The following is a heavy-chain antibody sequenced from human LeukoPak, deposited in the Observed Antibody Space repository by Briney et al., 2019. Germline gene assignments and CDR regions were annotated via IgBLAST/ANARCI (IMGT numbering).Heavy chain of an antibody. D-gene: IGHD2-21*02. J-gene: IGHJ4*02. Sequence: PGGSLRLSCVASGFTFSPYWMSWVRQAPGEGLEWVANIKQDVSEKYYVDSVRGRFTISRDNAKNSLHLQMNNLRVEDTAVYYCARATPQTATTIRGPKPPALDYWGQGTLVTVSS. CDR1: GFTFSPYW. CDR2: IKQDVSEK. V-gene: IGHV3-7*05. CDR3: ARATPQTATTIRGPKPPALDY.